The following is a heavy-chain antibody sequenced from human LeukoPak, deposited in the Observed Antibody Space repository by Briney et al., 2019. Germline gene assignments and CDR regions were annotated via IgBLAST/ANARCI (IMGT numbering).Heavy chain of an antibody. V-gene: IGHV3-74*01. J-gene: IGHJ4*02. CDR1: GFTFSSYW. CDR2: INSDGSST. D-gene: IGHD3-22*01. Sequence: GGSLRLSCAASGFTFSSYWMHWVRQAPGKGLVWVSRINSDGSSTSYADSVKGRFTISRDNAKNTLYLQMNSLRDEDTAVYYCARGGSMIVVVTPTYPFDYWGQGTLVTVSS. CDR3: ARGGSMIVVVTPTYPFDY.